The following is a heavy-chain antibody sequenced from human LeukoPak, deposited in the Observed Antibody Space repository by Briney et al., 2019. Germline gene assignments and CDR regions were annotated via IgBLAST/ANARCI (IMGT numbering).Heavy chain of an antibody. CDR3: VRAADSGG. CDR1: GFTFNNYF. D-gene: IGHD2-21*01. CDR2: IKDDGTT. Sequence: GGSLRLSCAASGFTFNNYFMHWVRQPPGKGLVWVSRIKDDGTTNYADSVKGRFTISRDNAKNTVYLQMNSLRAEDTAVYYCVRAADSGGWGQGTLVTVSS. V-gene: IGHV3-74*01. J-gene: IGHJ4*02.